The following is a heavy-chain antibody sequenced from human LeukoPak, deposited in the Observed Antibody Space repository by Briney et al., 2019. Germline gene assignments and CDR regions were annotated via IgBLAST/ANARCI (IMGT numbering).Heavy chain of an antibody. V-gene: IGHV4-39*07. CDR1: GGSISSSSDY. D-gene: IGHD3-10*01. CDR2: IYHSGST. Sequence: SETLSLTCTVSGGSISSSSDYWGWIRQPPGKGLEWIGIIYHSGSTYYNPSLKSRVTISVDTSKNQFSLKLSSVTAADTAVYYCARTGLYGSGSSDYWGQGTLVTVSS. J-gene: IGHJ4*02. CDR3: ARTGLYGSGSSDY.